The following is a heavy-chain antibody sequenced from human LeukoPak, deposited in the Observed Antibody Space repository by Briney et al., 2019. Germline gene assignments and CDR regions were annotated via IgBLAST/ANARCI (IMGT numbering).Heavy chain of an antibody. D-gene: IGHD5-12*01. CDR3: ARESPGYSGYPIFYYFDY. J-gene: IGHJ4*02. CDR1: GYTFTGYY. V-gene: IGHV1-2*02. CDR2: INPNSGGT. Sequence: ASVKVSCKASGYTFTGYYMHWVRQAPGQGLEWMGWINPNSGGTNYAQKFQGRATMTRDTSISTAYMELSRLRSDDTAVYYCARESPGYSGYPIFYYFDYWGQGTLVTVSS.